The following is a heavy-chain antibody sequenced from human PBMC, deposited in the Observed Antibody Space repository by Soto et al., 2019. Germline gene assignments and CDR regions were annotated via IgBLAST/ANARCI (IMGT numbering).Heavy chain of an antibody. Sequence: PGGSLRLSCAASGFTFSSYAMHWVRQAPGKGLEWVAVISYDGSNKYYADSVKGRFTISRDNSKNTLYLQMNSLRAEDTAVYYCARDQGDSGSYSGFFDYWGQGTLVTVSS. V-gene: IGHV3-30-3*01. CDR1: GFTFSSYA. CDR3: ARDQGDSGSYSGFFDY. CDR2: ISYDGSNK. D-gene: IGHD1-26*01. J-gene: IGHJ4*02.